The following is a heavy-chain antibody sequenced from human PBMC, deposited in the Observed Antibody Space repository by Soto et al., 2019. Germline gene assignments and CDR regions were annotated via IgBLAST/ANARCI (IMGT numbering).Heavy chain of an antibody. D-gene: IGHD3-22*01. V-gene: IGHV1-18*04. J-gene: IGHJ4*02. CDR3: ARVNNLYYYDSSGYYPSY. CDR1: GYAFTGYY. CDR2: ISAYNGGT. Sequence: GASVKVSCKASGYAFTGYYMHWVRQAPGQGLEWMGWISAYNGGTNYAQKLQGRVTMTTDTSTSTAYMELRSLRSDDTAVYYCARVNNLYYYDSSGYYPSYWGQGTLVTVSS.